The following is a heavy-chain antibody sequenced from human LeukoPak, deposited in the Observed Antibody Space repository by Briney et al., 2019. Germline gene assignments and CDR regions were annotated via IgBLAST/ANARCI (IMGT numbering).Heavy chain of an antibody. CDR3: ARETTTLDY. J-gene: IGHJ4*02. CDR2: IWYDGSNK. CDR1: GFTFSSYG. Sequence: GGSLRLSCAASGFTFSSYGFHWVRRAPGKGLEWVAVIWYDGSNKYYGDSVKGRFTISRDNSKNTVYLQMNSLRAEDTAVYYCARETTTLDYWGQGTLVTVSS. D-gene: IGHD1-26*01. V-gene: IGHV3-33*01.